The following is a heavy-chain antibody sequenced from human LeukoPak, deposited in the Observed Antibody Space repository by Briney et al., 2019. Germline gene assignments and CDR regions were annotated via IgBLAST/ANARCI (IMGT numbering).Heavy chain of an antibody. J-gene: IGHJ4*02. CDR1: GFTLSSYW. Sequence: GGSLRLSCAASGFTLSSYWMHWVRQAPGKGLVWVSRINSDGSSTTYADSVKGRFTISRDNAKNTLYLQMNSPRAEDTAVYYCATGWYTSSPAYWGQGTLVTVSS. CDR2: INSDGSST. V-gene: IGHV3-74*01. CDR3: ATGWYTSSPAY. D-gene: IGHD6-6*01.